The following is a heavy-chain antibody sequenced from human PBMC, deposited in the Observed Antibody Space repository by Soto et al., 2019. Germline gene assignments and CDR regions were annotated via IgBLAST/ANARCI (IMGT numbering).Heavy chain of an antibody. Sequence: ASVKVSCKASGYTFTSYGISWVRQAPGQGLEWMGWISAYNGNTNYEQKLQGRVTMTKDISTSTAYMELSSLRSEDTAVYYCAAGSSGWWYYYYMDVWGKGTTVTVSS. V-gene: IGHV1-18*01. CDR2: ISAYNGNT. J-gene: IGHJ6*03. D-gene: IGHD6-19*01. CDR3: AAGSSGWWYYYYMDV. CDR1: GYTFTSYG.